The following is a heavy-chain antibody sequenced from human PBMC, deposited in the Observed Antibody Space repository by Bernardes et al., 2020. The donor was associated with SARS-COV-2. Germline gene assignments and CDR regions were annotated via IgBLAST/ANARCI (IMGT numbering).Heavy chain of an antibody. Sequence: GGSLRLSCAASGFTFSSYWMHWVRQAPGKGLVWVSRINSDGSSTSYADSVKGRFTISRDNAKNTLYLQMNSLRAEDTAVYYCAREPWDFWSGYYTYYGMDGGGQGTTVTGSS. CDR3: AREPWDFWSGYYTYYGMDG. CDR2: INSDGSST. J-gene: IGHJ6*02. CDR1: GFTFSSYW. V-gene: IGHV3-74*01. D-gene: IGHD3-3*01.